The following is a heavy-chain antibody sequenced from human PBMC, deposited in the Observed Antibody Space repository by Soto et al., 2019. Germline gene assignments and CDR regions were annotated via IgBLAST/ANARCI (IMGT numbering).Heavy chain of an antibody. CDR1: GGTCISYT. V-gene: IGHV1-69*02. J-gene: IGHJ4*02. CDR3: FVVPDATGGGIFCDY. Sequence: QVQLVQSGAEVKKPGSSVKVSCKASGGTCISYTISWVRQAPGQGVEWMGWISPILGIANYAQKLQGRGTITADKSTSTAYMELSSLRSEDTAVYYCFVVPDATGGGIFCDYWGQGTLVT. CDR2: ISPILGIA. D-gene: IGHD2-2*01.